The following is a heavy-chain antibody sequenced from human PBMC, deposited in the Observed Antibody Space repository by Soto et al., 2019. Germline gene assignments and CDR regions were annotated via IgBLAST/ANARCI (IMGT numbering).Heavy chain of an antibody. Sequence: QVQLVQSGGGVVKPGKSLRLSCAASGFTFSTYAMHWVRQTPGKGLEWVAIISNDGNNKYYADSVKGRFGISRDNSKNTVYLQMNSLRPEDTAVYYCARDKEDVVVVVAPLFDPWGQGTLVTVSS. CDR3: ARDKEDVVVVVAPLFDP. V-gene: IGHV3-30*09. J-gene: IGHJ5*02. D-gene: IGHD2-15*01. CDR2: ISNDGNNK. CDR1: GFTFSTYA.